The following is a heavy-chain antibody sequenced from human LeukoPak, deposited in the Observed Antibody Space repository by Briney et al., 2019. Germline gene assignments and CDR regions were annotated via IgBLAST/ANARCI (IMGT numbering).Heavy chain of an antibody. CDR2: ITGSGERT. V-gene: IGHV3-23*01. Sequence: GGSLRLSCAASGFTSSTYAMTWVRQAPGKGLEWVSSITGSGERTYYADSVKGRFTISRDNPNNMVYLQMNSLRGEDTAVYYCAKNSAYDRSLGYYSYYMDVWGKGTTVTVSS. CDR1: GFTSSTYA. D-gene: IGHD5-12*01. J-gene: IGHJ6*03. CDR3: AKNSAYDRSLGYYSYYMDV.